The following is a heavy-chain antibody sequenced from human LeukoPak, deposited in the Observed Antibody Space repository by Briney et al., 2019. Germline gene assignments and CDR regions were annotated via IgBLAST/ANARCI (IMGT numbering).Heavy chain of an antibody. CDR3: ARAPLRLTTMDPTFSLYYYMDV. CDR2: IIPVLGTA. CDR1: GGTFIGYA. Sequence: VKVSSKAPGGTFIGYAICGVRPGPGEGLGCMGEIIPVLGTANYAQKFQGRVTHTAHESTSTAYMELSSLRSADTAVYYCARAPLRLTTMDPTFSLYYYMDVWGKGTTVTISS. V-gene: IGHV1-69*13. J-gene: IGHJ6*03. D-gene: IGHD4-23*01.